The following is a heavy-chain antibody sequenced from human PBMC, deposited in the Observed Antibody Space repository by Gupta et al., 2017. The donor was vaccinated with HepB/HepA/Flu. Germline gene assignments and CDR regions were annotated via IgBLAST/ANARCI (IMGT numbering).Heavy chain of an antibody. CDR3: PKQAGRGKGYWDD. CDR1: GGSITSSGDW. J-gene: IGHJ4*02. D-gene: IGHD2-8*02. Sequence: QLPLQLSYKGLAMTSDTMYLTCAVSGGSITSSGDWWGWIRQPPGKGLEWIAIIYQSGSTTYNRSRKRVVSRSVDTSKKKFTMKLSSMGAEDTVVHYRPKQAGRGKGYWDDWRQGNLVSVS. V-gene: IGHV4-39*01. CDR2: IYQSGST.